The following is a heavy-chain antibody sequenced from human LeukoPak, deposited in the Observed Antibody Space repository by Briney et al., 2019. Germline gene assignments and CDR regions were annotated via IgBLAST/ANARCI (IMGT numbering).Heavy chain of an antibody. CDR2: ISYDGSNK. J-gene: IGHJ4*02. CDR1: GFTFSSYG. Sequence: PGGSLRLSCAASGFTFSSYGMHWVRQAPGKGLEWVAVISYDGSNKYYADSVKGRFTISRDSSKNTLYLQMNSLRTEDTAVYYCAEDVDLVGPSPFDYWGQGTLVTVSS. V-gene: IGHV3-30*18. D-gene: IGHD1-26*01. CDR3: AEDVDLVGPSPFDY.